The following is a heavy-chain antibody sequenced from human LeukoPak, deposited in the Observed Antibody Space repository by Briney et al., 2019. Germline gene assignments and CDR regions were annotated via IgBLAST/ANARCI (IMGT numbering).Heavy chain of an antibody. CDR2: ISGSGGST. J-gene: IGHJ4*02. CDR3: AKDKVAGTWVDY. D-gene: IGHD6-19*01. CDR1: GFTFSSYA. V-gene: IGHV3-23*01. Sequence: GGSLRLSCAASGFTFSSYAMSWGRQAPGKGLEWGSAISGSGGSTYYADSVKGRFTISRDNSMNTLYLQMNSLRAEDTAVYYCAKDKVAGTWVDYWGQGTLVTVSS.